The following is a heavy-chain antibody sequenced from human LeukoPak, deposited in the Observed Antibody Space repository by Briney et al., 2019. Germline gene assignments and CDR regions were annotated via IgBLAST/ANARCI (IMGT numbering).Heavy chain of an antibody. CDR2: MNPNSGNT. CDR3: ARTPRLTKDGYNSDDAFDI. V-gene: IGHV1-8*03. Sequence: GASVKVSCKASGYTFTSYDINWVRQATGQGLEWMGWMNPNSGNTGYAQKFQGRVTITRNTSISTAYMELSSLRSEDTAVYYCARTPRLTKDGYNSDDAFDIWGQGTMVTVSS. CDR1: GYTFTSYD. D-gene: IGHD5-24*01. J-gene: IGHJ3*02.